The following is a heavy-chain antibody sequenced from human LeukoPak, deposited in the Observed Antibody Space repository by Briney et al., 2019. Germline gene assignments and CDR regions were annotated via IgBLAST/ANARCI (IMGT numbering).Heavy chain of an antibody. CDR1: GYTFTGYY. D-gene: IGHD3-22*01. CDR2: INPNSGGT. V-gene: IGHV1-2*02. J-gene: IGHJ4*02. Sequence: ASVKVSCKASGYTFTGYYTHWVRQAPGQGLEWMGWINPNSGGTNYAQKFQGRVTMTRDTSISTAYMELSRLRSDDTAVYYCATSGGSGYSVDYWGQGTLVTVSS. CDR3: ATSGGSGYSVDY.